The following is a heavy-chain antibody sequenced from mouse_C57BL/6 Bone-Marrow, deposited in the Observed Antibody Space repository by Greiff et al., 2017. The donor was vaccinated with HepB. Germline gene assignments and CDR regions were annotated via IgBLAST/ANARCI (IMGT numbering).Heavy chain of an antibody. CDR2: IHPNSGST. J-gene: IGHJ2*01. Sequence: VQLQQPGAELVKPGASVKLSCKASGYTFTSYWMHWVKQRPGQGLEWIGMIHPNSGSTNYNEKFKSKATLTVDKSSSTAYMQLSRLTSEDSAVYYCARKGLRLLHDYWGKGNTRTVSS. V-gene: IGHV1-64*01. D-gene: IGHD2-3*01. CDR1: GYTFTSYW. CDR3: ARKGLRLLHDY.